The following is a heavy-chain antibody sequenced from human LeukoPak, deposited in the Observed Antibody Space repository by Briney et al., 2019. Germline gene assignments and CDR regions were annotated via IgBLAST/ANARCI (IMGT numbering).Heavy chain of an antibody. V-gene: IGHV3-30*18. CDR3: AKDLSIRAHYFDY. Sequence: GGSLRLSCAASGFTFSSYGMHWVRQAPGKGLEWVAVISYDGSNKYYADSVKGRFTISRDNSKNTLYLQMNSLRAEDTAVYYCAKDLSIRAHYFDYWGQGTLVTVSS. CDR1: GFTFSSYG. CDR2: ISYDGSNK. D-gene: IGHD6-6*01. J-gene: IGHJ4*02.